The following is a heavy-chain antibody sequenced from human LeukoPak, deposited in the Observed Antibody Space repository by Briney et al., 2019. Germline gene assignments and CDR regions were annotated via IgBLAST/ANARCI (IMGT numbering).Heavy chain of an antibody. CDR3: ARDSADSFEY. CDR2: ISYDGSNK. V-gene: IGHV3-30-3*01. CDR1: GFTLNSYA. J-gene: IGHJ4*02. Sequence: GGSLRLSCAASGFTLNSYAMHWVRQAPGKGLEWVALISYDGSNKYYADSVKGRFTISRDNSKNTLYLQLNSLRTEDTAVFFCARDSADSFEYWGQGTLVTVSS.